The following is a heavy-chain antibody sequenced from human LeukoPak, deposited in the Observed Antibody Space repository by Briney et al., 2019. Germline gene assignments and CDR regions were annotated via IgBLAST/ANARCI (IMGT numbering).Heavy chain of an antibody. CDR1: GFTFSSYA. J-gene: IGHJ4*02. V-gene: IGHV3-23*01. Sequence: GGSLRLSCAASGFTFSSYAMSWVRQAPGKGLEWVSAISGGGGSTYYADSVKGRFTISRDNSKNTLYLQMNSLRAEDTAVYYCAKSDRGYCSSTSCYIFDYWGQGTLVTVSS. CDR3: AKSDRGYCSSTSCYIFDY. CDR2: ISGGGGST. D-gene: IGHD2-2*01.